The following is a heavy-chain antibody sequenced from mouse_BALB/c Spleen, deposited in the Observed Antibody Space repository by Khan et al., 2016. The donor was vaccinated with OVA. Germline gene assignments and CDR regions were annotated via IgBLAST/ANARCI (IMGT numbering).Heavy chain of an antibody. CDR2: IYPGDGNI. D-gene: IGHD2-13*01. V-gene: IGHV1-80*01. Sequence: VQLQESGAELVRPGSSLKISCKASGYAFSNYWMNWVRQGPGQGLEWIGQIYPGDGNINYNGKFKDKATLSTDKSTSTPYLQLSSLTSEDSAVCSLSSSGCDYFAYWGQGTLVTVSA. J-gene: IGHJ3*01. CDR3: SSSGCDYFAY. CDR1: GYAFSNYW.